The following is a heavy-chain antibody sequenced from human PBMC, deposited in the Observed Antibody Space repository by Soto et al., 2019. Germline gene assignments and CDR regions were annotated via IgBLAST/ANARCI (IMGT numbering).Heavy chain of an antibody. D-gene: IGHD6-19*01. CDR1: GGSISSSSYY. CDR3: ARQWLVPMINWFDP. CDR2: IYYSGST. J-gene: IGHJ5*02. Sequence: PSETLSLTCTVSGGSISSSSYYWGWIRQPPGKGLEWIGSIYYSGSTYYNPSLKSRVAISVDTSKNQFSLKLSSVTAEDTAVYYCARQWLVPMINWFDPWGQGTLVTSPQ. V-gene: IGHV4-39*01.